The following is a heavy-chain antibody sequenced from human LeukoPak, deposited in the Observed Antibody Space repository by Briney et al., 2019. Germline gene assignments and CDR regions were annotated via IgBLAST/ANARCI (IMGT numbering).Heavy chain of an antibody. D-gene: IGHD6-13*01. Sequence: PGRSLRLSCAASGFTFDDYAMHWVRQAPGKGLEWVSGISWNSGSTGYADTVEGRFTISRDNAKNSLYLQMNSLRAEDTALYYCAKAESGIAAAGNFDYWGQGTLVTVSS. CDR3: AKAESGIAAAGNFDY. CDR2: ISWNSGST. CDR1: GFTFDDYA. V-gene: IGHV3-9*01. J-gene: IGHJ4*02.